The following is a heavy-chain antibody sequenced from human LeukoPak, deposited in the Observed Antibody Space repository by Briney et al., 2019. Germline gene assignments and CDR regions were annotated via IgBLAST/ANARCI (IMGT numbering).Heavy chain of an antibody. CDR1: GGSFSGYY. CDR3: ARRRRITMIVVVIDRAFDI. D-gene: IGHD3-22*01. CDR2: INHSGST. J-gene: IGHJ3*02. V-gene: IGHV4-34*01. Sequence: SETLSLTCAVYGGSFSGYYWSWIRQPPGKGLEWIGEINHSGSTNYNPSLKSRVTISVDTSKNQFSLKLSSVTAADTAVYYCARRRRITMIVVVIDRAFDIWGQGTMVTVSS.